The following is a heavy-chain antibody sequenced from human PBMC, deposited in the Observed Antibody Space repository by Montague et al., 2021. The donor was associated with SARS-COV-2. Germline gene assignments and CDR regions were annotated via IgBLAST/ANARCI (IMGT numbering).Heavy chain of an antibody. CDR3: VGTPPSGWTEGLDY. J-gene: IGHJ4*02. CDR1: GVSITSAGYY. Sequence: SETLSLTCLVSGVSITSAGYYWGWVRQAPGKELEWMGAVYFSGSTRDNPSLKSRVTMSLDSSKNQFFLILKWVTAADTAVYYCVGTPPSGWTEGLDYWGPGMRVVVSS. V-gene: IGHV4-39*07. D-gene: IGHD6-19*01. CDR2: VYFSGST.